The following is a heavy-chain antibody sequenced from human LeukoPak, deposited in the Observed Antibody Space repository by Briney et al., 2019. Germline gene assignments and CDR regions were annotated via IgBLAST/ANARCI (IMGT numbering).Heavy chain of an antibody. CDR2: IYHSGTT. V-gene: IGHV4-38-2*02. Sequence: SETLSLTCTVSGYSISSGYFWGWIRQPPGKGLEWIGSIYHSGTTYYNPSLKSRVTISVDTSKNQFSLKLTSVTAADTAVYYCARGYSSSWYFNWFDPWGQGTLVTVAS. D-gene: IGHD6-13*01. CDR3: ARGYSSSWYFNWFDP. CDR1: GYSISSGYF. J-gene: IGHJ5*02.